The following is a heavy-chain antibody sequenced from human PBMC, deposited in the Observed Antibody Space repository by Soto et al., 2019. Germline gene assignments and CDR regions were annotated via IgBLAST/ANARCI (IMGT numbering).Heavy chain of an antibody. Sequence: SVKVSCKASGGTFSSYAISWVRQAPGQGLEWMGGIIPIFGTANYAQKFQGRVTITADESTSTAYMELSSLRSEDTAVYYCARERSAMSYYFDYWGQGTRVTVSS. CDR1: GGTFSSYA. CDR3: ARERSAMSYYFDY. J-gene: IGHJ4*02. V-gene: IGHV1-69*13. D-gene: IGHD2-2*01. CDR2: IIPIFGTA.